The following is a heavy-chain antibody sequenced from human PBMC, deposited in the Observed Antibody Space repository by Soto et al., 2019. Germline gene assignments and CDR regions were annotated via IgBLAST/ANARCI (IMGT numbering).Heavy chain of an antibody. CDR3: ARDVGYSSSWYDYYYYGMDV. J-gene: IGHJ6*02. V-gene: IGHV1-46*01. D-gene: IGHD6-13*01. CDR2: INPSGGST. CDR1: GYTFTSYY. Sequence: ASVKVSCKASGYTFTSYYMHWVRQAPGQGLEWMGIINPSGGSTSYAQKFQGRVTMTRDTSTSTVYMELSSLRSEDTAVYYCARDVGYSSSWYDYYYYGMDVWGQGTTVTVSS.